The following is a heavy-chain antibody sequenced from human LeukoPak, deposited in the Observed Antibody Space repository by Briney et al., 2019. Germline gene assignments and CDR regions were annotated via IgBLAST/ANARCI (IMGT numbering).Heavy chain of an antibody. CDR3: ATTNSYGVRPFDY. CDR2: IYPGDSDT. CDR1: GYSSTSYW. D-gene: IGHD5-18*01. Sequence: GESLKISCKGSGYSSTSYWIGWVRQMPGKGLEWMGIIYPGDSDTRYSPSFQGQVTISADKSISTAYLQWSSLKASDTAMYYCATTNSYGVRPFDYWGQGTLVTVSS. J-gene: IGHJ4*02. V-gene: IGHV5-51*01.